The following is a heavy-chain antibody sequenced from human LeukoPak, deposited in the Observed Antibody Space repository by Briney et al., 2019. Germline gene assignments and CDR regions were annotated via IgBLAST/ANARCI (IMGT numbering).Heavy chain of an antibody. CDR2: MYPSGST. V-gene: IGHV4-4*07. CDR3: ARAPVAGSSGPNWFDP. CDR1: GGSISSYY. Sequence: SETLSLTCTVSGGSISSYYWSWIRQPAGKGLEWIGRMYPSGSTNYNPSLKSRVTMSVDTSKNQLSLKLTSVTAADTAVYYCARAPVAGSSGPNWFDPWGQGTLVTVSS. J-gene: IGHJ5*02. D-gene: IGHD6-19*01.